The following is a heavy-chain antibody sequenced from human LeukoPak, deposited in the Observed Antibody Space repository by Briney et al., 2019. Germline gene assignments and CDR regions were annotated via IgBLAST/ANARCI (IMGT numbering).Heavy chain of an antibody. CDR2: IYSGGST. V-gene: IGHV3-53*01. CDR1: GFTFSSSA. J-gene: IGHJ3*02. Sequence: GGSLRLSCAASGFTFSSSAMSWVRQAPGKGLEWVSVIYSGGSTYYADSVKGRFTISRDNSKNTLYLQMNSLRAEDTAVYYCASAYYYDSSGYYDAFDIWGQGTMVTVSS. CDR3: ASAYYYDSSGYYDAFDI. D-gene: IGHD3-22*01.